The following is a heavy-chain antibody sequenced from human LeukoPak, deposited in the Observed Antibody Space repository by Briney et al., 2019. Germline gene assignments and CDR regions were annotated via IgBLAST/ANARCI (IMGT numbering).Heavy chain of an antibody. CDR1: VFTFRSHW. Sequence: GVTVRLSCAASVFTFRSHWIIWVRQAPGTGLEGVADIKQDGSEKYYVDSVKRRFTISRDNAKNALYLQMNSLRVEDTDVYYCATVRRLGYFDYWGQGTLVTVSS. CDR3: ATVRRLGYFDY. CDR2: IKQDGSEK. V-gene: IGHV3-7*01. J-gene: IGHJ4*02. D-gene: IGHD4-17*01.